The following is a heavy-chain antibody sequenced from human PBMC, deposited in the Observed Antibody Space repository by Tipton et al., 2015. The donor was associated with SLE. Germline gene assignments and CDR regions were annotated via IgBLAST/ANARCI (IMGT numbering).Heavy chain of an antibody. J-gene: IGHJ4*02. CDR3: AREGVGSGWLFDY. D-gene: IGHD6-19*01. CDR1: GGSFSGYY. Sequence: TLSLTCVVYGGSFSGYYWSWIRQPPGKGLEWIGEINHSGSTNYNPSLKSRVTISVDTSKNQFSLKLSSVTAADTAVYYCAREGVGSGWLFDYWGQGTLVTVSS. V-gene: IGHV4-34*01. CDR2: INHSGST.